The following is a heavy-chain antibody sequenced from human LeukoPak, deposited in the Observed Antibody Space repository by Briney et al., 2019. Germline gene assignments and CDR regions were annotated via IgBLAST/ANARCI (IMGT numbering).Heavy chain of an antibody. Sequence: PSETLSLTCTVSGGSISSYYWSWIRQPPGKGLEWIGYIYYSGSTNYNPSLKSRVTISVDTSKNQFSLELSSVTAADTAVYYCHAAWDCSGGSCPFDYWGQGTLVTVSS. J-gene: IGHJ4*02. CDR1: GGSISSYY. D-gene: IGHD2-15*01. CDR2: IYYSGST. CDR3: HAAWDCSGGSCPFDY. V-gene: IGHV4-59*08.